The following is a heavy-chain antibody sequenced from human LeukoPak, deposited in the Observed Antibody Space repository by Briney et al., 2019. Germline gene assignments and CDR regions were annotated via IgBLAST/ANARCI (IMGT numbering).Heavy chain of an antibody. Sequence: GGSLRLSCAASGFTLSSYWMHWVRQAPGKGLVWVSRINSDGSSTSYADSVKGRFTISRDNAKNTLYLQMNSLRAEDTAVYYCAREGGDGVAYGYFDYWGQGTLVTVSS. J-gene: IGHJ4*02. D-gene: IGHD3-16*01. CDR2: INSDGSST. V-gene: IGHV3-74*01. CDR1: GFTLSSYW. CDR3: AREGGDGVAYGYFDY.